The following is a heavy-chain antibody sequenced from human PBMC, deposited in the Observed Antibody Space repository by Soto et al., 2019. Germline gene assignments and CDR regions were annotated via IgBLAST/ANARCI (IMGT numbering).Heavy chain of an antibody. D-gene: IGHD5-18*01. J-gene: IGHJ6*03. V-gene: IGHV4-59*01. Sequence: SETLSLTCTVPGGSISSYYWSWIRQPPGKGLEWIGYIYYSGSTNYNPSLKSRVTISVDTSKNQFSLKLSSVTAADTAVYYCARDGYSYGPSNYYYMDVWGKGTTVTVSS. CDR3: ARDGYSYGPSNYYYMDV. CDR1: GGSISSYY. CDR2: IYYSGST.